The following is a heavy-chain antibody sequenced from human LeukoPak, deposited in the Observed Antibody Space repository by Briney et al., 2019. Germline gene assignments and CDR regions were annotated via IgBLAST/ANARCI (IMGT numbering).Heavy chain of an antibody. CDR1: GYTFTGYY. Sequence: ASVKVSCMASGYTFTGYYMHWVRQAPGQGLEWMGWINPNSGGTNYAQKFQGRVTMTRDTSISTAYMELSRLRSDDTAVYYCARVYSSSAPSGMDVWGQGTTVTVSS. V-gene: IGHV1-2*02. CDR3: ARVYSSSAPSGMDV. J-gene: IGHJ6*02. D-gene: IGHD6-6*01. CDR2: INPNSGGT.